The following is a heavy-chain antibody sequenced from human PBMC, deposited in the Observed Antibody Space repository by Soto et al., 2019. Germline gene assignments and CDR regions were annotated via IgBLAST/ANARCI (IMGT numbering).Heavy chain of an antibody. CDR1: GGTFSSYI. CDR3: ARFPQTAIVGAAYFDY. Sequence: QVQLVQSGAEVKKPGSSVKVSCKASGGTFSSYIISWVRQAPGQGLEWMGRIIPILGIANYAQKFQGRVTITANXXTXSAYMELSSLRSEDTAVYYCARFPQTAIVGAAYFDYWGQGTLVTVSS. J-gene: IGHJ4*02. CDR2: IIPILGIA. D-gene: IGHD1-26*01. V-gene: IGHV1-69*02.